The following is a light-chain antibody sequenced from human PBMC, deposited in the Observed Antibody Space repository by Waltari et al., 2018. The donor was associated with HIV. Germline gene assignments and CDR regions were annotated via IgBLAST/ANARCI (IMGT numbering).Light chain of an antibody. CDR2: SDI. Sequence: QSALTQPPSVSGAPGQRVTISCTGNRSNIGAGYFVHWYQHLPGTAPKLLVYSDINRPQGVPDRFSGSKSGTSASLVITGLQAEDEADYYCQSYDSSLRASVFGGGTKLTVL. CDR3: QSYDSSLRASV. V-gene: IGLV1-40*01. CDR1: RSNIGAGYF. J-gene: IGLJ2*01.